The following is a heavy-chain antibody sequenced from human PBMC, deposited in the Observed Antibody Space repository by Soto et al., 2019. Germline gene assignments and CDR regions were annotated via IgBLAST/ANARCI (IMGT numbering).Heavy chain of an antibody. CDR2: INDGGST. CDR3: ARHSGNQQLY. Sequence: SETLSLTCAVYGGSFSGYYWSWIRQPPGEGLEWIGQINDGGSTNYNPSLKSRVTISVDTSKNQFSLKLTSVTAADTAVYYCARHSGNQQLYWGQGTMVTVSS. D-gene: IGHD6-25*01. V-gene: IGHV4-34*01. CDR1: GGSFSGYY. J-gene: IGHJ4*02.